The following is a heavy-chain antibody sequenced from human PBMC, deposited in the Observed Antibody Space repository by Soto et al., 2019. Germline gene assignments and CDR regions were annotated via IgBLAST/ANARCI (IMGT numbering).Heavy chain of an antibody. CDR1: VGTFSSYA. V-gene: IGHV1-69*13. J-gene: IGHJ4*02. CDR2: IIPIFGTA. CDR3: ARSREQLVFNVDY. D-gene: IGHD6-6*01. Sequence: SVKVSCKASVGTFSSYAISWVRQAPGQGLEWMGGIIPIFGTANYAQKFQGRVTITADESTSTAYMELSSLRSEDTAVYYCARSREQLVFNVDYWGQGTLVTVSA.